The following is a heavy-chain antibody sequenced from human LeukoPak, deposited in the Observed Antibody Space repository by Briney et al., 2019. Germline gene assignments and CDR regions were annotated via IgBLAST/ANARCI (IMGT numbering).Heavy chain of an antibody. Sequence: SETLSLTCTVSGVSLSSDYWSWIRQPPGKGLEWIGSIYYSGSTNYNPSLKSRVTISVDTSKNQFSLKLSSVTAADTAVYYCARQKDSRTYPFDYWGQGTLVTVSS. CDR2: IYYSGST. CDR3: ARQKDSRTYPFDY. D-gene: IGHD1-26*01. CDR1: GVSLSSDY. V-gene: IGHV4-59*08. J-gene: IGHJ4*02.